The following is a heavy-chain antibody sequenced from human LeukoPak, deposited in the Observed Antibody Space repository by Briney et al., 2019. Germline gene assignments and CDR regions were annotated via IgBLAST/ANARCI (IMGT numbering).Heavy chain of an antibody. J-gene: IGHJ4*02. V-gene: IGHV1-69*13. CDR2: IIPIFGTA. Sequence: ASVKVSCKASGRTFNSYAISWVPQAPGQGLEWMGGIIPIFGTANYAQKFQGRVTITADESTSTAYMELSSVRSEDTAVYYCARDRLFGVVTSFDYWGQGTLVTVSS. D-gene: IGHD3-3*01. CDR3: ARDRLFGVVTSFDY. CDR1: GRTFNSYA.